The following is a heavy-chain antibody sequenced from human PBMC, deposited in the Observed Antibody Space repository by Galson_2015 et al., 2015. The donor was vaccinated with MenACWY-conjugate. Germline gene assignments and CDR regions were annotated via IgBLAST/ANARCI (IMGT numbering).Heavy chain of an antibody. D-gene: IGHD6-13*01. CDR1: GFSFSNYN. Sequence: SLRLSCAASGFSFSNYNMNWVRQAPGQGLEWVSVISTSSSYSYYADSVKGRFTISRDNSKSTLYLQMNSLRAEDTAVFYCAKDEGHSSNWYVGLDVWGKATTVTVSS. CDR3: AKDEGHSSNWYVGLDV. V-gene: IGHV3-21*04. CDR2: ISTSSSYS. J-gene: IGHJ6*04.